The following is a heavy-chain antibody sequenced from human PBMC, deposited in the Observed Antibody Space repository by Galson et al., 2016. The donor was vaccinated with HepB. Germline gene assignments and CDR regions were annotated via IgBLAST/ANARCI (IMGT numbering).Heavy chain of an antibody. CDR2: ISPISGTT. V-gene: IGHV1-69*06. CDR3: AKGTTDLGDD. J-gene: IGHJ4*02. CDR1: GGTFSKCP. Sequence: SCKASGGTFSKCPVAWVRQAPGQGLEWMGGISPISGTTKYAQKFQGRVTITADKSTSTAYMEVNNLRSEDTAVYYCAKGTTDLGDDWGQGIVVTVSS. D-gene: IGHD4-11*01.